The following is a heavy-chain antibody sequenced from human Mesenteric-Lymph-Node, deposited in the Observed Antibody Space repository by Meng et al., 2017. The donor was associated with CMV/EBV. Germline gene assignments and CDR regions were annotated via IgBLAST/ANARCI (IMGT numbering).Heavy chain of an antibody. CDR2: INHSGST. CDR1: GVSFSGYY. D-gene: IGHD3-9*01. Sequence: QAPLHQGGAGRLKLVETLSVTVAVYGVSFSGYYWNWIRQSPEKGLEWIGEINHSGSTTYNPSFTSRIIISVDTSTNQISLNMSSVTAADTAVYYCARGSSYDILTGYFDYWGQGALVTVSS. J-gene: IGHJ4*02. CDR3: ARGSSYDILTGYFDY. V-gene: IGHV4-34*01.